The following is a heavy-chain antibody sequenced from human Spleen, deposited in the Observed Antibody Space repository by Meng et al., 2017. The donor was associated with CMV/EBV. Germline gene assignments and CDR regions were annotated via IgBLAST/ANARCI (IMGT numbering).Heavy chain of an antibody. Sequence: ASVKVSCKASGYTFTAYYMHWVRQAPGQGLEWMGWINPDSGGTNYAQNFQGRVTMTRDTSISTAYMELSRLTSDDTAVYFCARDLPGSASYYYYYGLDVWGQGTTVTVSS. CDR2: INPDSGGT. D-gene: IGHD6-6*01. CDR3: ARDLPGSASYYYYYGLDV. J-gene: IGHJ6*02. CDR1: GYTFTAYY. V-gene: IGHV1-2*02.